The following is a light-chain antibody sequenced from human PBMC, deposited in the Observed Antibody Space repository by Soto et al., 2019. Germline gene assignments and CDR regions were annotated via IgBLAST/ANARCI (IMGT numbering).Light chain of an antibody. CDR1: SSDVGGYNY. CDR2: EVS. Sequence: QLVLTQPASVSGSPGQSITISCTGTSSDVGGYNYVSWYQQHPGKAPNFLIYEVSNRPSGVSNRFSGSKSGNTASLTISGLQAEDEADYYCSSYTRTNTWVFGGGTKLTVL. V-gene: IGLV2-14*01. J-gene: IGLJ3*02. CDR3: SSYTRTNTWV.